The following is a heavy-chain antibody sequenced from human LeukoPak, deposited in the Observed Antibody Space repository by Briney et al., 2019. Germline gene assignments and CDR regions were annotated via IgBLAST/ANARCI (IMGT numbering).Heavy chain of an antibody. CDR2: INPKNGDT. CDR3: ARDTPEYYYGSAPFDP. CDR1: GYTFTGLY. V-gene: IGHV1-2*02. Sequence: GASVKVSCKTSGYTFTGLYIHWVRLAPGQGLEWMGWINPKNGDTNHAQKFQGRVTMTRDTSTSTVYMELSSLRSEDTAVYYCARDTPEYYYGSAPFDPWGQGTLVTVSS. D-gene: IGHD3-10*01. J-gene: IGHJ5*02.